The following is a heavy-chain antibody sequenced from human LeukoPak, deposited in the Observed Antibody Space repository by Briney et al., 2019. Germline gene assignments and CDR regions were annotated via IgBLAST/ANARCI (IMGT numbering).Heavy chain of an antibody. CDR1: GGSISSSSYY. V-gene: IGHV4-61*05. Sequence: SETLSLTCTVSGGSISSSSYYWGWIRQPPGKGLEWIGSINYSGSTNYNPSLRGRLTISVDTSKSQFSLRLTSVTAADTAVYYCARLSGYSSVWGQGSLVTVSS. D-gene: IGHD6-19*01. CDR2: INYSGST. CDR3: ARLSGYSSV. J-gene: IGHJ4*02.